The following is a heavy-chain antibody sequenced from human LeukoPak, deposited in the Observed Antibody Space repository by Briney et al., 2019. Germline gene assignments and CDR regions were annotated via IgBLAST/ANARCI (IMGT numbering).Heavy chain of an antibody. V-gene: IGHV1-2*02. Sequence: GASVKVSCKASGYTFTGYYMHWVRQAPGQGVEWMGWINPNSGGTNYAQKFQGRVTMTRDTSISTAYMELSRLRSDDTAVYYCARVSAYCSSTSCYWGAFDIWGQGTMVTVSS. J-gene: IGHJ3*02. CDR3: ARVSAYCSSTSCYWGAFDI. D-gene: IGHD2-2*01. CDR2: INPNSGGT. CDR1: GYTFTGYY.